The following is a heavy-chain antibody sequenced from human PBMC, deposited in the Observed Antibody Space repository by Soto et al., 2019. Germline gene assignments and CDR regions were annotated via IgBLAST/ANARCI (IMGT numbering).Heavy chain of an antibody. J-gene: IGHJ4*02. D-gene: IGHD3-22*01. CDR1: GGTFSSYA. CDR2: ITPIFGTA. CDR3: ARGYYDSSGYYRGFDY. Sequence: SVKVSCKASGGTFSSYAISWVRQVPGQGLEWMGGITPIFGTANYAQKFQGRVTITADKSTSTAYMELSSLRSEDTAVYYCARGYYDSSGYYRGFDYWGQGTLVTVSS. V-gene: IGHV1-69*06.